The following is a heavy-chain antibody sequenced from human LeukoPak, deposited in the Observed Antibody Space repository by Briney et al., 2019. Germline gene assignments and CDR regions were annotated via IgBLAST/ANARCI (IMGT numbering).Heavy chain of an antibody. D-gene: IGHD2/OR15-2a*01. Sequence: GGSLRLSCSASGFTFSSHALHWVRQAPGKGLEWVSLISSGDNKYYADSVKGRFTISRDNSRSTMYLQMNSLRAEDTAIYYCATYNSIWSNFDYWGQGTLVSVSS. CDR2: ISSGDNK. V-gene: IGHV3-30-3*01. CDR1: GFTFSSHA. J-gene: IGHJ4*02. CDR3: ATYNSIWSNFDY.